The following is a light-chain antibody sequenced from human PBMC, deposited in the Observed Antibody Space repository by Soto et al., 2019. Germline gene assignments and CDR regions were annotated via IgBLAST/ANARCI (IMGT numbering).Light chain of an antibody. V-gene: IGLV2-18*02. CDR1: SSDFGSYNR. Sequence: QSALTQPPSVSGSPGQSVTISCTGTSSDFGSYNRVSWYQRPPCTGPKLMIYAVSNRPSGVPDRFYGSKSGSTACLTISGLQAEDEAEYYCSSYTSDSTYVSGPGTKVTV. J-gene: IGLJ1*01. CDR2: AVS. CDR3: SSYTSDSTYV.